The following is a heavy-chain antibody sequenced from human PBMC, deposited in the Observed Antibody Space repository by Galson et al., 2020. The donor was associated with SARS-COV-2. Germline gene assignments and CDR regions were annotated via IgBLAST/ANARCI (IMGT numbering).Heavy chain of an antibody. D-gene: IGHD3-3*01. CDR1: GGSVSSGSYF. J-gene: IGHJ4*02. CDR3: ARGSVFGVVIIDY. V-gene: IGHV4-61*01. CDR2: IYSNGGT. Sequence: SETLSLTCTVSGGSVSSGSYFWSWIRQPPGKGLEYIRYIYSNGGTNYNPSLKSRVTMSVDTPKNQVSLKLKSVTAADTAVYYCARGSVFGVVIIDYWGQGTPVTVSS.